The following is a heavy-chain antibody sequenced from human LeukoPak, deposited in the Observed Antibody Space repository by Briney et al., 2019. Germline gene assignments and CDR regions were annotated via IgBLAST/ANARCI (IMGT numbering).Heavy chain of an antibody. Sequence: GGSLRLSCAASGFTFSSHWMTWVRLAPGKGLEWVANIKQGGGQKYYVDSVKGRFTISRDDAKSTLFLQMNNLRAEDSALYYCARGPNFGDYVDFLDSWGQGALVTVSS. CDR1: GFTFSSHW. D-gene: IGHD4-17*01. CDR3: ARGPNFGDYVDFLDS. V-gene: IGHV3-7*01. J-gene: IGHJ4*02. CDR2: IKQGGGQK.